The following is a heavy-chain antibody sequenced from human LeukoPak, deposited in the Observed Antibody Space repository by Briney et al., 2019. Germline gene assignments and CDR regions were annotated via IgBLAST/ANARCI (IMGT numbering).Heavy chain of an antibody. Sequence: GGSLRLSCAASGLSFSSYGMTWVRQDPGKGLEWVSGISGSGITTYYADSVKGRFTISRDNSKNTLYLQMNSLRVEDTAVYYCAKGRDGYNYDHWGQGTLVTVSS. V-gene: IGHV3-23*01. CDR1: GLSFSSYG. J-gene: IGHJ4*02. D-gene: IGHD5-24*01. CDR3: AKGRDGYNYDH. CDR2: ISGSGITT.